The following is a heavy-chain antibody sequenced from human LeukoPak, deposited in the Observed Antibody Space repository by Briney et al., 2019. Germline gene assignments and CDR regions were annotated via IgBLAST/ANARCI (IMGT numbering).Heavy chain of an antibody. Sequence: GGSLRLSCAASGFTFISYGMQRVRQAPGNGLVWVSRINNGGSDMSYADSVKGRFTISRDNATNTLYLQVKSLRAEDTAVYYCARELPREVTLDYWGQGTPVPVFS. V-gene: IGHV3-74*01. CDR3: ARELPREVTLDY. CDR2: INNGGSDM. CDR1: GFTFISYG. D-gene: IGHD2-21*02. J-gene: IGHJ4*01.